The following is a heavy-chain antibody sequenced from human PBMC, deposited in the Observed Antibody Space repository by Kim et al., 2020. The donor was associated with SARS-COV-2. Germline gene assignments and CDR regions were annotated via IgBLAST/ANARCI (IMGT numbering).Heavy chain of an antibody. D-gene: IGHD2-21*01. Sequence: GGSLRLSCVGSNISFSKSWMTWIRQAPGKGLEWVANMNQEGSEKSYLNSVPGRCTISRDNAKNSLTLQMSSLRVEDTAAYYYCFSATPWVDLLGQGTAV. CDR2: MNQEGSEK. J-gene: IGHJ5*02. CDR3: CFSATPWVDL. CDR1: NISFSKSW. V-gene: IGHV3-7*01.